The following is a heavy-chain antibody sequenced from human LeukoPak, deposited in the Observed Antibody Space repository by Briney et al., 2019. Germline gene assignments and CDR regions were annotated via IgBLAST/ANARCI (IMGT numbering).Heavy chain of an antibody. CDR1: GGSISSYY. Sequence: PSETLSLTCTVSGGSISSYYWSWIRQPPGKGLEWIGYIYYSGSANYNPSLKSRVTISVDTSKNQFSLKLSSVTAADMAVYYCARGGSFGEPQVGYFDYWGQGTLVTVSS. CDR2: IYYSGSA. J-gene: IGHJ4*02. CDR3: ARGGSFGEPQVGYFDY. D-gene: IGHD3-10*01. V-gene: IGHV4-59*08.